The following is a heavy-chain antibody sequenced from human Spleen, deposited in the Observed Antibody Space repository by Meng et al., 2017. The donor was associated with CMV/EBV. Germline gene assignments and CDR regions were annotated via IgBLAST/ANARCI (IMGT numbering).Heavy chain of an antibody. V-gene: IGHV1-2*02. Sequence: VKLVQFGAEVKKPGSSGKVSCKASGGTFSSYAISWVRQAPGQGLEWMGWINPNSGGTNYAQKFQGRVTMTRDTSISTAYMELSRLRSDDTAVYYCARDMSGSYEFDYWGQGTLVTVSS. D-gene: IGHD1-26*01. CDR2: INPNSGGT. CDR3: ARDMSGSYEFDY. J-gene: IGHJ4*02. CDR1: GGTFSSYA.